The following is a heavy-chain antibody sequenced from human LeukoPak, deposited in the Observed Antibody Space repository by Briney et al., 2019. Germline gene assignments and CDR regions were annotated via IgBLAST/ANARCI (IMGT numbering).Heavy chain of an antibody. D-gene: IGHD4-17*01. CDR1: GFTFSGFW. J-gene: IGHJ3*02. CDR2: INGDGSSR. V-gene: IGHV3-74*01. Sequence: GGSLRLSCAASGFTFSGFWMHWVRQAPGKGLVWVSRINGDGSSRSHADSVKGRFTISRDNAKNTLYLRMNSLRAEDTAVYYCARDQYGAFDIWGQGTVVAVSA. CDR3: ARDQYGAFDI.